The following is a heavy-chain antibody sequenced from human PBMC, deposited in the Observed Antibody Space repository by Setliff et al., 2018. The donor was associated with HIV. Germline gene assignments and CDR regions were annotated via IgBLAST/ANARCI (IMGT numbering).Heavy chain of an antibody. CDR3: ARATAAWDDAFDI. CDR2: INSDGSST. CDR1: GFRFRGHA. V-gene: IGHV3-74*01. D-gene: IGHD6-13*01. J-gene: IGHJ3*02. Sequence: GSLRLSCVASGFRFRGHAMNWVRQAPGKGLEWVSRINSDGSSTTYADSVKGRFTISRDNAKNSLYLQMNSLRAEDTAVYYCARATAAWDDAFDIWGQGTMVTVSS.